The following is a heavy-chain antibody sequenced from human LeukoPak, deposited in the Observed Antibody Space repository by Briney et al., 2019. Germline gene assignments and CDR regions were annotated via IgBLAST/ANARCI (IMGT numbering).Heavy chain of an antibody. Sequence: GGSLRLSCAASGFTVSSNYMSWVRQAPGKGLELVSVIYSGGSTYYADSVKGRFTISRDNAKSTLYLQMNSLRAEDTAVYYCARLRYSFGLYYFDYWGQGTLVTVSS. CDR3: ARLRYSFGLYYFDY. J-gene: IGHJ4*02. CDR2: IYSGGST. D-gene: IGHD5-18*01. CDR1: GFTVSSNY. V-gene: IGHV3-53*01.